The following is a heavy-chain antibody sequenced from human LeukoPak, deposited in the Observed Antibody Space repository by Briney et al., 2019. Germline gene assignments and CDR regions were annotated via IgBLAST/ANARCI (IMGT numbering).Heavy chain of an antibody. CDR2: IYTGGST. CDR1: GGSISSGSYY. J-gene: IGHJ3*02. Sequence: PSETLSLTCTVSGGSISSGSYYRSWIRQPAGKGLEWIGRIYTGGSTNYNPSLKSRVTISVDTSKNQFSLKLSSVTAADTAVYYCARGVASGRELLRGEAFDIWGQGTMVTVSS. CDR3: ARGVASGRELLRGEAFDI. V-gene: IGHV4-61*02. D-gene: IGHD1-26*01.